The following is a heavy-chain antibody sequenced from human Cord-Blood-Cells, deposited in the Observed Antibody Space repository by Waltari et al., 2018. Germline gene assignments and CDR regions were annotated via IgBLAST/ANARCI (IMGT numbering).Heavy chain of an antibody. CDR2: INHSGST. V-gene: IGHV4-34*01. J-gene: IGHJ4*02. D-gene: IGHD2-2*01. CDR1: GGSFSGYY. Sequence: QVQLQQWGAGLLKPSETLSLTCAVYGGSFSGYYWSWIRQPPGKGLEWIGEINHSGSTNDNPSLTSRVTISVDTSKNQFSRKLSSVTAADTAVYYCARGGNVVVPAAIEEIDYWGQGTLVTVSS. CDR3: ARGGNVVVPAAIEEIDY.